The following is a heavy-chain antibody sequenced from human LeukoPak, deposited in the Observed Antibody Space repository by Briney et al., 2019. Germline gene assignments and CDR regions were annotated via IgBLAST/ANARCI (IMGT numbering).Heavy chain of an antibody. J-gene: IGHJ3*02. CDR1: GFTVSSKY. V-gene: IGHV3-53*01. D-gene: IGHD2-8*01. CDR3: ARDRVYSGAFAI. Sequence: GGSLRLSCAASGFTVSSKYMSWVRQAPGKGLEWVSIIYSGGSTNYADSVKGRFTISRDNSKNTVFLQMNSLRAEDTAVYYCARDRVYSGAFAIWGQGTTVTVSS. CDR2: IYSGGST.